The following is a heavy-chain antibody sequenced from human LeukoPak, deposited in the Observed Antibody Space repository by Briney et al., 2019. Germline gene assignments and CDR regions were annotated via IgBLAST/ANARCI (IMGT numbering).Heavy chain of an antibody. V-gene: IGHV3-23*01. J-gene: IGHJ4*02. D-gene: IGHD3-10*01. CDR2: ISGSGGST. CDR3: AKYLWELQGEFDY. Sequence: GGSLRLSCAASGFTFSSYAMSWVRQAPGKGLEWVSAISGSGGSTYYADSVKGRFTISRDNSKNTLYLQMNSLRAEDTAVYYCAKYLWELQGEFDYWGRRTLVTVSS. CDR1: GFTFSSYA.